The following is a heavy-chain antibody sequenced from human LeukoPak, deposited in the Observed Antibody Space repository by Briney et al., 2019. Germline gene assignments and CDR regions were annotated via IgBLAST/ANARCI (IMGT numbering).Heavy chain of an antibody. CDR3: ARDLVTVTKGFDI. V-gene: IGHV4-59*01. CDR1: GGSFSGYY. J-gene: IGHJ3*02. Sequence: SETLSLTCAVYGGSFSGYYWSWIRQPPGKGLEWIGYIYTSGSTNYNPSLKSRVTISIDTSKNQFSLKLSSVTAADTAVYYCARDLVTVTKGFDIWGHGTMVSVSS. D-gene: IGHD4-17*01. CDR2: IYTSGST.